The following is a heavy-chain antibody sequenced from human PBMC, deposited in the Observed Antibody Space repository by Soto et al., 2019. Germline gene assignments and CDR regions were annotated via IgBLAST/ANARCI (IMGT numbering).Heavy chain of an antibody. D-gene: IGHD2-2*01. V-gene: IGHV3-23*01. J-gene: IGHJ4*02. CDR3: AKGVAGPHCTRTSCLFYCDY. CDR1: GFTFNNYA. CDR2: ISDSGAT. Sequence: EVQLLQSGGVLVQPGGSLRLSCAASGFTFNNYAMSWVLQAPGQGLEWVSTISDSGATYYADSVKGRFTISRDNSKNTLYLQMSSVRAEETAVYFCAKGVAGPHCTRTSCLFYCDYLGQGTLVTVAS.